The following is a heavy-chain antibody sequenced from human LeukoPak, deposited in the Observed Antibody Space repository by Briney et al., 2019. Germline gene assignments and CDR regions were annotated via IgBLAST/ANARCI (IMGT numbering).Heavy chain of an antibody. CDR3: ARDHNWNGHNY. J-gene: IGHJ4*02. CDR2: MNPNSGNT. CDR1: GYTFTNYG. Sequence: ASVKVSCKASGYTFTNYGISWVRQAPGQGLEWMGWMNPNSGNTGYAQKFQGRVTMTRNTSISTAYMELSSLRSEDTAVYYCARDHNWNGHNYWGQGTLVTVSS. D-gene: IGHD1-20*01. V-gene: IGHV1-8*01.